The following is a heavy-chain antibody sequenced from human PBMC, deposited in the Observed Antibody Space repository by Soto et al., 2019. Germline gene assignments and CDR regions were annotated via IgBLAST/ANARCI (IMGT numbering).Heavy chain of an antibody. CDR3: ARDKPIAAAGFYYYYGMDV. J-gene: IGHJ6*02. Sequence: PSETLSLTCTVSGGSISSYYWSWIRQPPGKGLEWIGYIYYSGSTNYNPSLKSRVTISVDTSKNQFSLKLSSVTAADTAVYYCARDKPIAAAGFYYYYGMDVWGQGTTFTVSS. V-gene: IGHV4-59*01. CDR1: GGSISSYY. CDR2: IYYSGST. D-gene: IGHD6-13*01.